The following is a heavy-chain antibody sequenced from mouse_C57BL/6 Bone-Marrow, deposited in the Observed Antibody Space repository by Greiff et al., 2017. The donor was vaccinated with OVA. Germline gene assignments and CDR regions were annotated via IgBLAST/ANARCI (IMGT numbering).Heavy chain of an antibody. Sequence: VKVVESGPGLVAPSQRLSITCTVSGFSLTSYAISWVRQPPGKGLEWLGVIWTGGGTNYNSALKSRLSISKDHSKSQVFLKMNSLQTDDTARYYCARPYYYGSRNWYFDVWGTGTTVTVSS. CDR3: ARPYYYGSRNWYFDV. V-gene: IGHV2-9-1*01. J-gene: IGHJ1*03. D-gene: IGHD1-1*01. CDR1: GFSLTSYA. CDR2: IWTGGGT.